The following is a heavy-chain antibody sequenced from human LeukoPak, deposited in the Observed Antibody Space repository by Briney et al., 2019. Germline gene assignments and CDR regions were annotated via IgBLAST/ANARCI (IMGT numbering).Heavy chain of an antibody. CDR2: ISVYNGKT. J-gene: IGHJ5*02. D-gene: IGHD4/OR15-4a*01. CDR3: ARGGVGANYSGGWFDP. Sequence: ASVKVSCKASGYTLNSYGVSWVRQAPGQGLEWMGWISVYNGKTDYAQKVQGRVTMTTDTFTDTAYMELRSLRSDDTAVYYCARGGVGANYSGGWFDPWGQGTLVTVSS. V-gene: IGHV1-18*01. CDR1: GYTLNSYG.